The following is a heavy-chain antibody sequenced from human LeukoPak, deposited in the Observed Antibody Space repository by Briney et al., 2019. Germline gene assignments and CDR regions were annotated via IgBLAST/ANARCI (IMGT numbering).Heavy chain of an antibody. D-gene: IGHD6-19*01. Sequence: SETLSLTCTVSGGSISSYYWSWIRQPAGKGLEWIGRIYTSGSTNYNPSLKSRVTMSVDTSKNQFSLKLSSVTAADTAVYYCARERIAVAGTQIDYWGQGTLVTVSS. V-gene: IGHV4-4*07. CDR1: GGSISSYY. CDR3: ARERIAVAGTQIDY. J-gene: IGHJ4*02. CDR2: IYTSGST.